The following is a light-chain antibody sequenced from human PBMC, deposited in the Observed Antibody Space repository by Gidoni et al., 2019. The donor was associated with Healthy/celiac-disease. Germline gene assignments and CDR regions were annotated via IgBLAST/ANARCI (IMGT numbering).Light chain of an antibody. Sequence: EIVMTQSPATLSVSPGERATLSCRASQSVSSNLAWYQQKPGQAHRLLIYGASTRATGIPARFSGSGSGTEFTLTISSQQSEDFAGYYCQQYNNWPPWTFXQXTKVEIK. CDR1: QSVSSN. V-gene: IGKV3-15*01. CDR3: QQYNNWPPWT. J-gene: IGKJ1*01. CDR2: GAS.